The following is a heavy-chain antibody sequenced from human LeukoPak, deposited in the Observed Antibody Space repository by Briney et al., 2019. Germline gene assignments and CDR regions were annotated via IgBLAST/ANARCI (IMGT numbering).Heavy chain of an antibody. D-gene: IGHD3-3*01. Sequence: SETLSLTCTVSGGSISSYYWSWIRQPPGKGLEWIGYIYYSGSTNYNPSLKSRVTISVDTSKNQFSLELSSVTAADTAVYYCARAVSYYDFWSGYYTPYYFDYWGQGTLVTVSS. CDR1: GGSISSYY. CDR2: IYYSGST. V-gene: IGHV4-59*01. J-gene: IGHJ4*02. CDR3: ARAVSYYDFWSGYYTPYYFDY.